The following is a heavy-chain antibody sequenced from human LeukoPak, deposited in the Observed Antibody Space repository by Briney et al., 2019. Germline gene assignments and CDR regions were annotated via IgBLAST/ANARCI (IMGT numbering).Heavy chain of an antibody. CDR1: GYTFTGYY. CDR3: AREMNYYDSSGYLSYFDS. D-gene: IGHD3-22*01. J-gene: IGHJ4*02. V-gene: IGHV1-2*02. CDR2: INPNSGGT. Sequence: GASVKVSCKASGYTFTGYYMHWVRQAPGQGLEWMGWINPNSGGTNYAQKFQGRVTMTRDTSISTAYMELSRLRSDDTAVYYCAREMNYYDSSGYLSYFDSWGQGTLVTVSS.